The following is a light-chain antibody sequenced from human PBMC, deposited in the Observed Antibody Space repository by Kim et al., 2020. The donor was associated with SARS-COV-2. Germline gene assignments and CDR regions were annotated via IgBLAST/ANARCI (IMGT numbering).Light chain of an antibody. Sequence: EIVLTQSPATLSLSPGERATLSCGASQSVNSDLVWYQQKPGQSPRLLIYDASNRATGIPARFSGSGFRTDFTLTISSLEPEDSAVYYCQQRTNPLTFGGGTKVDIK. CDR1: QSVNSD. J-gene: IGKJ4*01. CDR3: QQRTNPLT. V-gene: IGKV3-11*01. CDR2: DAS.